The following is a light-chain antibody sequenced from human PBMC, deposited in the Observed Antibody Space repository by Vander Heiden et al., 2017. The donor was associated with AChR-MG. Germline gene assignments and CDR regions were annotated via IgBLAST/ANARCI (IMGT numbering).Light chain of an antibody. CDR3: QQENRPPLA. J-gene: IGKJ1*01. CDR2: KAS. CDR1: QSISSW. V-gene: IGKV1-5*03. Sequence: DIQMTQSPSTLSASVGDRVTITCRASQSISSWLAWYQQKPGEAPKLLISKASSLESGVPSRFSGSGSGTEFTLTISSLQPDDFGTYYCQQENRPPLAFGQRTKVEIK.